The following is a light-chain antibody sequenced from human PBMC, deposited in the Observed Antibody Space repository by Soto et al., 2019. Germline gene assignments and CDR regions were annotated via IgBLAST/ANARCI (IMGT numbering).Light chain of an antibody. Sequence: QPVLTQPPSASGSPGQSVTISCTGTRSDVGGYNFVSWYQQHPGKAPKLVIYEVSKRPSGVPDRFSASKSGNTASLTVSGLQAEDEADYYCSSYAGSNNLVFGGGTKLTVL. CDR3: SSYAGSNNLV. CDR1: RSDVGGYNF. CDR2: EVS. V-gene: IGLV2-8*01. J-gene: IGLJ3*02.